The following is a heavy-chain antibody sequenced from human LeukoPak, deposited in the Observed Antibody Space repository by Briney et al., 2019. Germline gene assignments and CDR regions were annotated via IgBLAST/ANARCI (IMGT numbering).Heavy chain of an antibody. D-gene: IGHD6-6*01. V-gene: IGHV3-21*01. Sequence: GGSLRLSCAASGFTFSTYSMNWVRQAPGKGLEWVSSIISSSIYIYYADSVKGRFTISRDNAKNSLYLQMNSLRAEDTAVYYCAKDPRRIAARPNYFDYWGQGTLVTVSS. CDR3: AKDPRRIAARPNYFDY. CDR1: GFTFSTYS. J-gene: IGHJ4*02. CDR2: IISSSIYI.